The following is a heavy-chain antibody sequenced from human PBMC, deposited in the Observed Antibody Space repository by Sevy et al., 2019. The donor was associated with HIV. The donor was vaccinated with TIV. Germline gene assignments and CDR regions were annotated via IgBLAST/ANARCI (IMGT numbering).Heavy chain of an antibody. V-gene: IGHV4-59*01. D-gene: IGHD2-2*01. Sequence: SETLSLTCTVSGGSISSYYWSWIRQPPGKGLEWIGYIYYSGSTNYNPSLKSRVTISVDTSKNQFSLKLSSVTAADTAVYYCARGAIPAAAAEVARPDYYYGMDVWGQGTTVTVSS. CDR1: GGSISSYY. J-gene: IGHJ6*02. CDR2: IYYSGST. CDR3: ARGAIPAAAAEVARPDYYYGMDV.